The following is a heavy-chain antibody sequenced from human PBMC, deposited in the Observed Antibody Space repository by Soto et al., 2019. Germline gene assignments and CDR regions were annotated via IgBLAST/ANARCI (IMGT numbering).Heavy chain of an antibody. J-gene: IGHJ6*02. V-gene: IGHV4-31*03. D-gene: IGHD6-19*01. Sequence: PSETLSLTCTVSGGSISSGGYYWSWIRQHPGKGLEWIGYIYYSGSTYYNPSLKSRVTISVDTTKNQFSLKLSSVTAADTAVYYCARDQWRGGYGMDVWGQGTTVTVSS. CDR1: GGSISSGGYY. CDR2: IYYSGST. CDR3: ARDQWRGGYGMDV.